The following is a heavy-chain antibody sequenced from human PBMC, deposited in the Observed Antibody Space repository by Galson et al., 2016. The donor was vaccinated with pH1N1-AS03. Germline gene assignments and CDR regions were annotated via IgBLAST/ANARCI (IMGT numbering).Heavy chain of an antibody. V-gene: IGHV1-69*13. D-gene: IGHD3-22*01. J-gene: IGHJ4*02. CDR1: TDNFVDYG. Sequence: SVKVSCKASTDNFVDYGISWVRQAPGQGLEWMGGIVPFSVTTDYAQKFQGIISITADESTSTAYMELSSLTSEDTAVYYCARDRYHGLPGDYYESAYWGQGTLVTVSS. CDR2: IVPFSVTT. CDR3: ARDRYHGLPGDYYESAY.